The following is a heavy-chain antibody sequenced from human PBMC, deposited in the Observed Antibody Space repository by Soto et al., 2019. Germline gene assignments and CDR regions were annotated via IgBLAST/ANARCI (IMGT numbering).Heavy chain of an antibody. J-gene: IGHJ4*02. CDR3: ARGSCNYGDPYFDY. Sequence: SETLSLTCAVSGGSISSGGYSWSWIRQPPGKGLEWIGYIYHSGSTYYNPSLKSRVTISVDRSKNQFSLKLSSVTAADTAVYYCARGSCNYGDPYFDYWGQGTLVTVSS. D-gene: IGHD4-17*01. CDR1: GGSISSGGYS. V-gene: IGHV4-30-2*01. CDR2: IYHSGST.